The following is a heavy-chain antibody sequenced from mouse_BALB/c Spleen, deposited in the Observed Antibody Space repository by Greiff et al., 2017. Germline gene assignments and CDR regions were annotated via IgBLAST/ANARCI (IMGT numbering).Heavy chain of an antibody. CDR2: ISSGGST. Sequence: DVMLVESGGGLVKPGGSLKLSCAASGFSFSSYAMSWVRQTPEKRLEWVASISSGGSTYYPDSVKDRFTISRDNARNILYLQMSSLRSEDTAMYYCARETYYGNYWGQGTTLTVSS. CDR3: ARETYYGNY. V-gene: IGHV5-6-5*01. CDR1: GFSFSSYA. D-gene: IGHD2-10*01. J-gene: IGHJ2*01.